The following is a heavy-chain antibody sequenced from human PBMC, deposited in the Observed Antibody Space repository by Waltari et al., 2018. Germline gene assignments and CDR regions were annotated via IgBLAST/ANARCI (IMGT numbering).Heavy chain of an antibody. J-gene: IGHJ6*02. CDR3: AKDVPGYYYGMDV. V-gene: IGHV3-30*18. CDR1: GFTFSSYG. D-gene: IGHD2-2*01. Sequence: QVQLVESGGGVVQPGRSLRLSCAASGFTFSSYGMHWVRPAPGKGLEWVAVIWYDGSNKYYADSVKGRFTISRDNSKNTLYLQMNSLRAEDTAMYYCAKDVPGYYYGMDVWGQGTTVTVSS. CDR2: IWYDGSNK.